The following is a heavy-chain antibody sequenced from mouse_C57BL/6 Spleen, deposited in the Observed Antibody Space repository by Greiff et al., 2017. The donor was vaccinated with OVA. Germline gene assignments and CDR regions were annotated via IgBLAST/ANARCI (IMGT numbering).Heavy chain of an antibody. CDR3: ARLPVYSSYAMDY. J-gene: IGHJ4*01. CDR2: IDPSDSYT. Sequence: QVQLQQPGAELVKPGASVKLSCKASGYTFTSYWMQWVRQRPGQGLEWIGEIDPSDSYTNYNQKFKGKATLTVDTSSSTAYMQLSSLTSEDSAVYYCARLPVYSSYAMDYWGQGTSVTVSS. V-gene: IGHV1-50*01. CDR1: GYTFTSYW.